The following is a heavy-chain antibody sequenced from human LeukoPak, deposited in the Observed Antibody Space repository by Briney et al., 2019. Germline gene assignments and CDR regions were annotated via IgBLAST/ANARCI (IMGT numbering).Heavy chain of an antibody. CDR2: IYNSGTT. CDR1: GGSIRNSSFY. V-gene: IGHV4-39*01. D-gene: IGHD2-2*02. CDR3: ATFPLVVPAAISWFAGYYYYCGMDV. J-gene: IGHJ6*02. Sequence: SETLSLTCAVSGGSIRNSSFYWGWIRQPPGKGLEWIASIYNSGTTYYNPSIKSRITIFVDTSKNQVSLKLRSVTAADTAVYYCATFPLVVPAAISWFAGYYYYCGMDVWGQGTTVTVSS.